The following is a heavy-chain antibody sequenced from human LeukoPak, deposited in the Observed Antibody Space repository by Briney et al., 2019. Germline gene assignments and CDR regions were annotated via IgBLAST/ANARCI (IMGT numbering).Heavy chain of an antibody. V-gene: IGHV1-2*02. CDR2: INPNSGGT. J-gene: IGHJ4*02. CDR1: GYTFTGYY. Sequence: ASVKVSCKASGYTFTGYYMHWVRQAPGQGLEWMGWINPNSGGTNYAQKFQGRVTMTRDTSISTAYMELSRLRSDDTAAYYCARLYYDILTGYYPIYYFDYWGQGTLVTVSS. CDR3: ARLYYDILTGYYPIYYFDY. D-gene: IGHD3-9*01.